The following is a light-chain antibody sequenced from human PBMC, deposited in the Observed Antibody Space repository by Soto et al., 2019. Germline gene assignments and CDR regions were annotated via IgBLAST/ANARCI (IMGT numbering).Light chain of an antibody. J-gene: IGLJ2*01. CDR3: SSYTSTSPRV. CDR2: DVS. Sequence: QSALTQPASVSASPGQSITISCTGTSSDIGAYNSVSWYQQHPGKAPQLMIYDVSYRPSGISSRFSGSKSGNTASLTISGLQAADEADYYCSSYTSTSPRVFGGGTKLTVL. CDR1: SSDIGAYNS. V-gene: IGLV2-14*01.